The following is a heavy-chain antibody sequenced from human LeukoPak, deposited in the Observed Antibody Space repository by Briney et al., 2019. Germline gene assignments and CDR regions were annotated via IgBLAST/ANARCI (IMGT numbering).Heavy chain of an antibody. CDR1: GGSFSGYY. Sequence: PSETLSLTCAVYGGSFSGYYRSWIRQPPGKGLEWIGEINHSGSTNYNPSLKGQVTISVATYNNKFSLKMSSVSAADKAVYYCARGVEMDTITNWFDPWGQGTLVTVSS. CDR2: INHSGST. D-gene: IGHD5-24*01. J-gene: IGHJ5*02. CDR3: ARGVEMDTITNWFDP. V-gene: IGHV4-34*01.